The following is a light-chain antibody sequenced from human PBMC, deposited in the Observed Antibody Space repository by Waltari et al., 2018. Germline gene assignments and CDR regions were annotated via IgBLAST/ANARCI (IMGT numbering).Light chain of an antibody. Sequence: QSAPTHHTSSSSPPGPSITLSSPRTSSHVSFYNYVSRYRQYPVTVPLLLMYDVSYRPSGVSSRCSGSKSGNTASLTISGLQADDEADYYCNSYTGSSSWVFGGGTKLTVL. J-gene: IGLJ3*02. CDR2: DVS. V-gene: IGLV2-14*01. CDR3: NSYTGSSSWV. CDR1: SSHVSFYNY.